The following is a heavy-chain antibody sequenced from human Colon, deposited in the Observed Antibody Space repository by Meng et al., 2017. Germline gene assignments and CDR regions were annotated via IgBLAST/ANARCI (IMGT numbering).Heavy chain of an antibody. CDR3: ARDVSGTYKYFNY. CDR1: GYTFLDYN. V-gene: IGHV1-2*06. Sequence: QVNLVQSGAAGKEPGASVKVSCQASGYTFLDYNIQWVRQSAGQGLEWMGRINPNSGDTILAQKFQDRVTMTRDTSISTAYMELTWLTSDDTAVYFCARDVSGTYKYFNYWGQGALVTVSS. J-gene: IGHJ4*02. CDR2: INPNSGDT. D-gene: IGHD1-26*01.